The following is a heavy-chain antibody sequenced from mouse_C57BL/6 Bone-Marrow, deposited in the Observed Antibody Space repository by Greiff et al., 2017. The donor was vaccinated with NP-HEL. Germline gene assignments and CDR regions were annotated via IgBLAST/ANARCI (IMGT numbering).Heavy chain of an antibody. CDR3: ARVYGNYPLYAMDY. V-gene: IGHV1-59*01. CDR1: GYTFTSYW. Sequence: QVQLQQSGAELVRPGTSVKLSCKASGYTFTSYWMHGVKQRPGQGLEWIGVIDPSDSYTNYNQKFKGKATLTVDTSSSTAYMQLSSLTSDDSAVYYCARVYGNYPLYAMDYWGQGTSVTVAS. D-gene: IGHD2-1*01. J-gene: IGHJ4*01. CDR2: IDPSDSYT.